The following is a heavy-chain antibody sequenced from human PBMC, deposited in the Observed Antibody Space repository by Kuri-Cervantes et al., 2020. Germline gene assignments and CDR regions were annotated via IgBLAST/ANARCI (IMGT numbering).Heavy chain of an antibody. CDR1: GFTFDDYA. V-gene: IGHV3-30*03. CDR2: ISYDGRHQ. CDR3: ARAHWGGDCIDY. Sequence: GGSLRLSCAASGFTFDDYAMHWVRQAPGKGLEWVAIISYDGRHQYYADSVKGRFTISRDNSKNTLYLQMNSLRAEDTAVYYCARAHWGGDCIDYWGQGTLVTVSS. J-gene: IGHJ4*02. D-gene: IGHD2-21*02.